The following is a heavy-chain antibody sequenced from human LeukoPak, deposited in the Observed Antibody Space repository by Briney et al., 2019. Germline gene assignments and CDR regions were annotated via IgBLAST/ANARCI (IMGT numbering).Heavy chain of an antibody. Sequence: SVKVSCKASGGTFSSYAISWVREAPGQGLEWMEGIIPIFGTANYAQKFQGRVMITADESTSTAYMELSSLRSEDTAVYYCARVALYGSGSYSGNYFDYWGQGTLVTVSS. J-gene: IGHJ4*02. CDR2: IIPIFGTA. D-gene: IGHD3-10*01. CDR3: ARVALYGSGSYSGNYFDY. CDR1: GGTFSSYA. V-gene: IGHV1-69*13.